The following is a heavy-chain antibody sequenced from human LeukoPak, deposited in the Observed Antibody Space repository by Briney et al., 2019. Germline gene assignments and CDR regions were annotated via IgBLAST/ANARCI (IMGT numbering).Heavy chain of an antibody. J-gene: IGHJ4*02. CDR1: GIPFSNYT. CDR2: ISESSRYI. V-gene: IGHV3-21*06. D-gene: IGHD3-22*01. Sequence: PGGSLRLSCAASGIPFSNYTLTWVRQPPGKGLVWVSSISESSRYIHYSDSVRGRFSISRDNAKNSVYLQMDSLTADDRAVYYCARVNSALVVSSEGSWAGSLGFDHWGQGILVIVSS. CDR3: ARVNSALVVSSEGSWAGSLGFDH.